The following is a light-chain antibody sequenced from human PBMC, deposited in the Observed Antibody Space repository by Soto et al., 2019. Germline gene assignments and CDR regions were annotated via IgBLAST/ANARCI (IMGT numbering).Light chain of an antibody. V-gene: IGKV3-11*01. J-gene: IGKJ5*01. CDR2: DAS. CDR1: QSVISY. CDR3: QQRSNWQIT. Sequence: ELVLTQSPATLSLSPGERATLSCRTSQSVISYFAWYQQKPGRAPRLLIYDASNRATGIPARFIGSGSGTDFTLTISSLELEDFAVYYCQQRSNWQITFGQGTRLEIK.